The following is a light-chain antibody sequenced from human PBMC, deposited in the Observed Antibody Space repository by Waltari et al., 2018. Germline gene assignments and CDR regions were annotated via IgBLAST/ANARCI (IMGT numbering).Light chain of an antibody. CDR2: DAS. CDR3: QQRSNWPYT. J-gene: IGKJ2*01. CDR1: QTVRSY. Sequence: EIVLTQSPATLSLSPGESATPSCRASQTVRSYLAWYQQRPGQTPKLLIFDASSRATGISAEFSGSGSGTDFTLTVSNLEPEDFAVYYCQQRSNWPYTFGQGTRVEIK. V-gene: IGKV3-11*01.